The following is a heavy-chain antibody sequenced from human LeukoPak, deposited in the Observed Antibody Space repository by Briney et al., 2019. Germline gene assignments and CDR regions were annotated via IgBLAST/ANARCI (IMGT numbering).Heavy chain of an antibody. Sequence: GGSLRLSCAASGFTFSSYAMSWVRQAPGKGLEWVSVISGSGGNTYYADSVKGRFTISRDNSKNTLYLQLNSLRAEDTAVYYCAKEVGRVGYYFDYWGQGTLVTVSS. CDR1: GFTFSSYA. J-gene: IGHJ4*02. CDR3: AKEVGRVGYYFDY. CDR2: ISGSGGNT. D-gene: IGHD1-26*01. V-gene: IGHV3-23*01.